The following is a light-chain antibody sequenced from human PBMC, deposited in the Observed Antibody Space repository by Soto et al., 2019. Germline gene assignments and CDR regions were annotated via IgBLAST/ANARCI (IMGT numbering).Light chain of an antibody. Sequence: ELVLTQSPCTLSLSPGDRATLSCRASQSVSSSYFACYQQQPGQAPRPLIYGASSRTTGIPDRFSGSGSGTDFNLTISRLEPEDFAVYYCQQYGSSTPGITFGGGTKVDIK. CDR1: QSVSSSY. CDR3: QQYGSSTPGIT. J-gene: IGKJ4*01. CDR2: GAS. V-gene: IGKV3-20*01.